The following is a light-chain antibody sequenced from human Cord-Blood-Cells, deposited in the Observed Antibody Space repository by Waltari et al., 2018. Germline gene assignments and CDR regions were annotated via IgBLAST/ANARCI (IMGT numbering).Light chain of an antibody. J-gene: IGKJ3*01. Sequence: DVVMTQSPLSLPVTLGQPASISCRSSQSLVHSDGNTYLNWFQQRPGQSPRRLIYKVSNRDSGVPDRFSGSGSGTDFTLKISRVEAEDVGFYYCMQGTHWPFTFGPGTRVDIK. CDR2: KVS. CDR1: QSLVHSDGNTY. V-gene: IGKV2-30*02. CDR3: MQGTHWPFT.